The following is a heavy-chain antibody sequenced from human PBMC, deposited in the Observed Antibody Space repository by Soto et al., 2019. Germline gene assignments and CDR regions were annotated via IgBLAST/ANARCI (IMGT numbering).Heavy chain of an antibody. CDR1: GFTFSSYG. CDR2: IWYDGSNK. D-gene: IGHD3-10*01. Sequence: GGSLRLSCAASGFTFSSYGMHWVRQAPGKGLEWVAVIWYDGSNKYYADSVKGRFTISRDNSKNTLYLQMNSLRAEDTAVYYCARELRQYGSGSYLRPVDYWGQGTLVTVSS. V-gene: IGHV3-33*01. CDR3: ARELRQYGSGSYLRPVDY. J-gene: IGHJ4*02.